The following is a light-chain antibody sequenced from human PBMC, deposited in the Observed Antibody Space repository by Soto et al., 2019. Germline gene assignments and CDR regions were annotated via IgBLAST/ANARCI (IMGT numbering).Light chain of an antibody. CDR2: GAS. V-gene: IGKV3-20*01. Sequence: EIVLTQSPGTLSLSPGARATLSCRASQSVSSSYLAWYQQKPGQAARLLIYGASSRATGIPDRFSGSGSGTDFTLTISRLEPEDFAVYYCQQYGSSPALTFGGGTKVDI. CDR3: QQYGSSPALT. J-gene: IGKJ4*01. CDR1: QSVSSSY.